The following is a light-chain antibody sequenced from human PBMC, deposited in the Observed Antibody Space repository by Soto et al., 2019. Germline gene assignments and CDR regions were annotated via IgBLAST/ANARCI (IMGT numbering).Light chain of an antibody. CDR2: AAS. J-gene: IGKJ4*01. CDR1: QGISSW. V-gene: IGKV1-12*01. CDR3: QHANSFRLT. Sequence: DIQMTQSPSSLAASVGDRVTITCRASQGISSWLAWYEQKPGKAPKLLFYAASRLQSGVPLRLNGSRSGTDLTLTVSSLQPEDFATSDSQHANSFRLTVDGGNKV.